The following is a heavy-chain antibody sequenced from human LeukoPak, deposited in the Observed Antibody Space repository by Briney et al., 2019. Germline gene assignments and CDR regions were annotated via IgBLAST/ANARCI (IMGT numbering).Heavy chain of an antibody. CDR2: IYPGDSDT. CDR3: ASWSSTDFFDC. V-gene: IGHV5-51*01. D-gene: IGHD2-2*01. Sequence: GESLKISCKGSGYSFTSYWIGWVRHMPGKGLGWMGIIYPGDSDTRYSPSFQGPVTISTDKSISTAYLQGSSLKRADTGMYFCASWSSTDFFDCWGQGTLVTVSS. CDR1: GYSFTSYW. J-gene: IGHJ4*02.